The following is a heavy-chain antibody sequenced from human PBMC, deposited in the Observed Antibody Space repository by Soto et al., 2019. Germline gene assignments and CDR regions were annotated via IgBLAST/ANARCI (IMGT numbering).Heavy chain of an antibody. CDR1: GFAFEDYA. J-gene: IGHJ2*01. CDR3: AKVRYGDSDVYWYFDL. Sequence: EVQLVESGGGLVQPGRSLRLSCAASGFAFEDYAMHWVRQAPGKGLEWVSGITWNSGNIHYADSVRGRFTISRDNAKNSLYLQMNGLRAEDTALYYCAKVRYGDSDVYWYFDLWGRGTLVTVSS. D-gene: IGHD4-17*01. V-gene: IGHV3-9*01. CDR2: ITWNSGNI.